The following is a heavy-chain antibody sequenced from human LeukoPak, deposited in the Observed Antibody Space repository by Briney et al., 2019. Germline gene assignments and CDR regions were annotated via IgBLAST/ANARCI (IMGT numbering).Heavy chain of an antibody. CDR2: MPYNGGA. Sequence: SETLSLTCTVSGDSITSANYFWSWIRQPPGEDLEWIGYMPYNGGASYNPSLRGRATISLDTSKNEFSPRLSSVTAPHTAIYYCAREVNVPAGSDGFDIWGQGTMVTVSP. CDR3: AREVNVPAGSDGFDI. V-gene: IGHV4-30-4*01. CDR1: GDSITSANYF. J-gene: IGHJ3*02. D-gene: IGHD2-2*01.